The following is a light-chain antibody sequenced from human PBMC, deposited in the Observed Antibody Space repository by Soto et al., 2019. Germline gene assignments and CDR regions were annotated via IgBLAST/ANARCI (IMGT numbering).Light chain of an antibody. CDR3: ISYTSSSTLV. J-gene: IGLJ2*01. V-gene: IGLV2-14*01. CDR1: SSDVGGYNY. CDR2: DVR. Sequence: QSALTQPASVSGSPGQSITISCTGTSSDVGGYNYVSWYQQYPGKAPKLMIYDVRNRPSGVSNRFSGSKSGNTASLTISGLQAEDEADYYCISYTSSSTLVFGGGTKLTVL.